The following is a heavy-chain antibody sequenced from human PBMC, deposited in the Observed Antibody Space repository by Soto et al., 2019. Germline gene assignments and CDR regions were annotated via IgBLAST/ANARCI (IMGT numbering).Heavy chain of an antibody. V-gene: IGHV1-18*01. CDR3: AKADSNYAGRFSYYYMDV. CDR2: ISGYNGNT. Sequence: QVQLVQSGTEVKKPGASVKVSCKASGYTFRSYGISWVRQAPGQGLGWMGWISGYNGNTNYSQKFQGKVTMTTDTSTSTAYMGLRNLRSDDTAVYYCAKADSNYAGRFSYYYMDVWGTGTMVTVSS. CDR1: GYTFRSYG. D-gene: IGHD4-4*01. J-gene: IGHJ6*03.